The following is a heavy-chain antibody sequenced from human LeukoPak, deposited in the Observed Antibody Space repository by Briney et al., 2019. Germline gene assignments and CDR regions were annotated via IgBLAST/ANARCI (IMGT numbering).Heavy chain of an antibody. CDR2: INPNSGGT. Sequence: GASAKVSCKASGYTFTSYYIHWVRQAPGQGLEWMGWINPNSGGTNYAQRFQGRVTMTRDTSISTAYMELSGLRSDDTAVYYCARDVSPFDYWGQGTLVTVSS. J-gene: IGHJ4*02. CDR3: ARDVSPFDY. CDR1: GYTFTSYY. V-gene: IGHV1-2*02.